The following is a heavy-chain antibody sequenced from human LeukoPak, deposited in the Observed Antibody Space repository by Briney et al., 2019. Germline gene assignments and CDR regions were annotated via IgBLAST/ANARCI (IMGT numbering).Heavy chain of an antibody. CDR1: GGSISSYY. CDR3: ARDPSNGYSFGSTWFDP. V-gene: IGHV4-4*07. CDR2: IYTSGST. Sequence: SETLSLTCTVSGGSISSYYWSWIRQPAGKGLEWIGRIYTSGSTDYNPSLKSRVTISVDKSKNQFSLKLNSVTAADTAVYYCARDPSNGYSFGSTWFDPWGQGTLVTVSS. J-gene: IGHJ5*02. D-gene: IGHD5-18*01.